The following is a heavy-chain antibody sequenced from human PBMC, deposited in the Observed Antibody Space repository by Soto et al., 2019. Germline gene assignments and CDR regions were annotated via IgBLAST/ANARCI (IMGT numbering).Heavy chain of an antibody. D-gene: IGHD1-26*01. CDR3: TRSITGYSYADT. V-gene: IGHV3-74*01. CDR2: INSDGTST. J-gene: IGHJ5*02. Sequence: EVQLVESGGGLVQPGGSLRLSCAASGFTFTSYWMHWVRQAPGKGLVWVSRINSDGTSTVYVDSVKGRFTISRDNAKKTLELQMDSLRAEDTAVYYCTRSITGYSYADTWGQGTLLTVSS. CDR1: GFTFTSYW.